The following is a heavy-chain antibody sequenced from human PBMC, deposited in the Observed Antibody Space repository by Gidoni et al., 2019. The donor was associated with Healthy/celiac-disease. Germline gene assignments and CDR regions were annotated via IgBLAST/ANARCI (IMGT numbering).Heavy chain of an antibody. V-gene: IGHV3-23*01. D-gene: IGHD6-19*01. CDR2: ISGSGGST. CDR1: GFTFRSYA. Sequence: EVLLLESGVGLVQPGGSLRLSCAASGFTFRSYAMSWVRQAPGKGLEWVSAISGSGGSTYYADSVKGRFTISRDNSKNTLYLQMNSLSAEDTAVYYCANSGPPMREVAGFDYWGQGTLVTVSS. CDR3: ANSGPPMREVAGFDY. J-gene: IGHJ4*02.